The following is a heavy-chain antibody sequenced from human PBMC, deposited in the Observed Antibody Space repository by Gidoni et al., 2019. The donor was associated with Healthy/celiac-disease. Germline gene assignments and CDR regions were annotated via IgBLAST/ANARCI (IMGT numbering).Heavy chain of an antibody. Sequence: QVQLQQWGAGLLKPSETLSLTCAVYGGSFSGYYWSWIRQPPGKGLEWIGEINHSGSTNYNPSLKSRVTISVDTSKNQFSLKLSSVTAADTAVYYCARGRRVYDSSGRGYFQHWGQGTLVTVSS. V-gene: IGHV4-34*01. CDR2: INHSGST. CDR3: ARGRRVYDSSGRGYFQH. CDR1: GGSFSGYY. J-gene: IGHJ1*01. D-gene: IGHD3-22*01.